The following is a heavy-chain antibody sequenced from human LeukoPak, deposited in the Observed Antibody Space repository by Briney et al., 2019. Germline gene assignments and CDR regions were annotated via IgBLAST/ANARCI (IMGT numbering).Heavy chain of an antibody. J-gene: IGHJ6*02. CDR1: GGSISSYY. D-gene: IGHD2-2*01. CDR2: IYYSGST. Sequence: SETLSLTCTVSGGSISSYYWSWIRQPPGKGLEWIGYIYYSGSTNYNPSLKSRVTISVDTSKNQFSLKLSSVTAADTAVYYCATCTSCSCEPTYGMDVWGQGTTVTVSS. V-gene: IGHV4-59*08. CDR3: ATCTSCSCEPTYGMDV.